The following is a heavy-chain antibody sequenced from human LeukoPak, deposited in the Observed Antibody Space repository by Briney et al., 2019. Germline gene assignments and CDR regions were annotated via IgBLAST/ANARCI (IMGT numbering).Heavy chain of an antibody. CDR3: ARRYETSYYYYYMDV. V-gene: IGHV4-34*01. J-gene: IGHJ6*03. Sequence: SETLSLTCAVYGGSFSGYYWSWIRQPPGKGLEWIGEINHSGSTNYNPSLKSRVTISVDTSKNQFSLKLSSVTAADTAVYYCARRYETSYYYYYMDVWGKGTTVTVSS. CDR2: INHSGST. CDR1: GGSFSGYY. D-gene: IGHD1-1*01.